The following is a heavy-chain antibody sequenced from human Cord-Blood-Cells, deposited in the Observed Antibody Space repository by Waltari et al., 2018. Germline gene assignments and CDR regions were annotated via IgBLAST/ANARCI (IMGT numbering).Heavy chain of an antibody. D-gene: IGHD6-6*01. CDR1: GGTFSSYA. J-gene: IGHJ3*02. V-gene: IGHV1-69*01. CDR2: IIPIFGTA. Sequence: QVQLVQSGAEVKKPGSSVKVSCKASGGTFSSYAISWVRQAPGQGLEWMGGIIPIFGTANYAQKFQGRVTITAEESTSTAYMELSSLRSEDTAVYYCARAPEQLVPTHRAFDIWGQGTMVTVSS. CDR3: ARAPEQLVPTHRAFDI.